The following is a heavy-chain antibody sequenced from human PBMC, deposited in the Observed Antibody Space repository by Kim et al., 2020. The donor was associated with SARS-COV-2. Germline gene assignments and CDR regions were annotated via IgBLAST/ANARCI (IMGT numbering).Heavy chain of an antibody. CDR3: AKSTVILWFGQFRNDAF. CDR1: GFNFNNFG. Sequence: GGSLRLSCAASGFNFNNFGFHWVRQAPGKGLEWVAVISYEGSKKKYADSLKGRFIISRDYSKNTVYLELTSLTPADTAVYYCAKSTVILWFGQFRNDAF. V-gene: IGHV3-30*18. CDR2: ISYEGSKK. J-gene: IGHJ3*01. D-gene: IGHD3-10*01.